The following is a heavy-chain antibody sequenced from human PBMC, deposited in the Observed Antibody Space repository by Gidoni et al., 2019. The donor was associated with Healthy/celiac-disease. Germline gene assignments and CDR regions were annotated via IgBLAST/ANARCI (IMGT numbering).Heavy chain of an antibody. CDR2: ISYDGSNK. Sequence: QVQLVESGGGVVQPGRSLRLSCAASGFTFSSYGMTWVRQAPGKGLEWVAVISYDGSNKYYADSVKGRFTISRDNSKNTLYLQMNSLRAEDTAVYYCAGLRFLEFVDYWGQGTLVTVSS. CDR1: GFTFSSYG. V-gene: IGHV3-30*03. D-gene: IGHD3-3*01. J-gene: IGHJ4*02. CDR3: AGLRFLEFVDY.